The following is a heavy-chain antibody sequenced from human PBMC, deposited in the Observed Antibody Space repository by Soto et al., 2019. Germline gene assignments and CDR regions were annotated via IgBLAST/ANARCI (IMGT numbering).Heavy chain of an antibody. CDR1: GYTFTSYG. CDR2: INAGNGNA. CDR3: ARAPSWWYFDL. V-gene: IGHV1-3*01. Sequence: GASVKVSCKASGYTFTSYGISWVRQAPGQRLEWMGWINAGNGNAKYSQKFQGRVTITRDTSASTAYMELSSLRSEDTAVYYCARAPSWWYFDLWGRGTLVTVSS. J-gene: IGHJ2*01.